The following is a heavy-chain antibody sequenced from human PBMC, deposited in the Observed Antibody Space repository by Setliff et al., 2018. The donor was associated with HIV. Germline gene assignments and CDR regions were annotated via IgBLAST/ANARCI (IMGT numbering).Heavy chain of an antibody. CDR2: IIPISGTA. V-gene: IGHV1-69*05. CDR1: GGTFSNYG. Sequence: ASVKVSCKASGGTFSNYGMSWVRQAPGQGLEWMGGIIPISGTANYAQKFQGRVTITTDESTSTAYMELSGLRSEDTAVYYCARDFGGYCSSMSCPGLFDPWGQVTLVTVSS. J-gene: IGHJ5*02. D-gene: IGHD2-2*01. CDR3: ARDFGGYCSSMSCPGLFDP.